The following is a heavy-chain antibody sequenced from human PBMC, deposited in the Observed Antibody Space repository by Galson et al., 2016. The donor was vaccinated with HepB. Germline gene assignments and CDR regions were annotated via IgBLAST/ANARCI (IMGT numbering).Heavy chain of an antibody. CDR1: GGAFSRFA. CDR3: AGGEGQWIQLWSSYYYYMDA. J-gene: IGHJ6*03. CDR2: IIPLFGTA. Sequence: SVKVSCKASGGAFSRFAISWVRQAPGQGLEWMGGIIPLFGTANYAQKFQGRVTITADKSTDTAYMELNSLISEDRAVYYCAGGEGQWIQLWSSYYYYMDAWGKGTTVTVSS. V-gene: IGHV1-69*06. D-gene: IGHD5-18*01.